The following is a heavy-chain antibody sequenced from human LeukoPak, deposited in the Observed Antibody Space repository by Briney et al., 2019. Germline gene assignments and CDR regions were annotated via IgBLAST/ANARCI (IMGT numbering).Heavy chain of an antibody. V-gene: IGHV3-23*01. CDR3: AKAPVTSCRGAFCYPFDY. J-gene: IGHJ4*01. D-gene: IGHD2-21*01. CDR2: SSSSDDGK. Sequence: GGSLRLSCTASGLSLNSYAISWVRQVPGKGLEWVSASSSSDDGKWYADSVRGRFTTSRDTSKNTVYLQMNSLRVEDAGVYYCAKAPVTSCRGAFCYPFDYWGHGTLVTVSS. CDR1: GLSLNSYA.